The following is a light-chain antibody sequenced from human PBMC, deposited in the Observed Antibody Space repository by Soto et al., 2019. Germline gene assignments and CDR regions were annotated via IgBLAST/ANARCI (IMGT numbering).Light chain of an antibody. J-gene: IGLJ3*02. Sequence: QSVSESPGKTVTISCTRSSGSIASNYVQWYQQRPGSAPTTVIYEDNQRPSGVPDRFSGSIDSSSNSASLTISGLKTEDEADYYCQSYDSSINWVFGGGTKLTVL. CDR1: SGSIASNY. V-gene: IGLV6-57*03. CDR2: EDN. CDR3: QSYDSSINWV.